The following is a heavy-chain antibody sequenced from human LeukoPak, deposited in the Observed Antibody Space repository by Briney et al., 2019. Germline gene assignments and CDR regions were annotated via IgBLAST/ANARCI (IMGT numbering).Heavy chain of an antibody. J-gene: IGHJ4*02. CDR3: ARTDIVVVPAAMGFDY. Sequence: PSETLSLTCTVSGGSISSGGYYWSWIRQHPGKGLEWIGYIYYSGSTYYNPSLKSRVTISVDTSKNQFSLKLSSVSAADTAVHYCARTDIVVVPAAMGFDYWGQGTLVTVSS. CDR1: GGSISSGGYY. V-gene: IGHV4-31*03. D-gene: IGHD2-2*01. CDR2: IYYSGST.